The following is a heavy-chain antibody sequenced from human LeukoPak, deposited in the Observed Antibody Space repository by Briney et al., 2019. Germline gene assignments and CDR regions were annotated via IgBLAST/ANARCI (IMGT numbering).Heavy chain of an antibody. CDR1: GFTVSGNY. CDR3: ARPFYGDYERFGFAS. V-gene: IGHV3-53*01. CDR2: IYSGGDK. D-gene: IGHD2-21*02. J-gene: IGHJ5*01. Sequence: GGSLRLSCAASGFTVSGNYMTWVRQAPGKGLEWVSVIYSGGDKYYADSVEGRFTISRDNSKNTLYLQLNSLRDEDTAVYYCARPFYGDYERFGFASWGQGTLVSVSS.